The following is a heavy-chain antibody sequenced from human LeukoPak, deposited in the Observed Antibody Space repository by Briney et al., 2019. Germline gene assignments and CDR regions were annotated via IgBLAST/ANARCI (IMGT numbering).Heavy chain of an antibody. CDR1: GFTFSSYS. CDR3: ARVDCSSTSCYRIND. Sequence: GGSLRLSCAASGFTFSSYSMNWVRQAPGKGLEWVSSISSSSYIYYADSVKGRFTISRDNAKNSLYLQMNSLRAEDTAMYYCARVDCSSTSCYRINDWGQGTLVTVSS. CDR2: ISSSSYI. J-gene: IGHJ4*02. V-gene: IGHV3-21*01. D-gene: IGHD2-2*02.